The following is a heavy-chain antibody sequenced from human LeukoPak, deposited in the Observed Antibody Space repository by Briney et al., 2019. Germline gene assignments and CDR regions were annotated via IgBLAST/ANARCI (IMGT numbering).Heavy chain of an antibody. J-gene: IGHJ6*02. Sequence: SGGSLRLSCAASGFTFSSYSMNWVRQAPGKGLEWVPYISGSGNTIYYADSVKGRFIISRDNAKNSLYLQMNSLRVEDTAVYYCASERDNKMRGAMDVWGQGTTVTVSS. D-gene: IGHD3-10*01. CDR1: GFTFSSYS. CDR2: ISGSGNTI. CDR3: ASERDNKMRGAMDV. V-gene: IGHV3-48*04.